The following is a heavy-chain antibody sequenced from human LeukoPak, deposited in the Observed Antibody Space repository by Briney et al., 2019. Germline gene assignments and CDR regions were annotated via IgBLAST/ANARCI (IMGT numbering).Heavy chain of an antibody. V-gene: IGHV3-23*01. CDR1: GFTLSSYA. CDR2: ISGSGDST. CDR3: AKITPRYYYDSFVY. D-gene: IGHD3-22*01. Sequence: PGGSLRLSCAASGFTLSSYAMSWVRQAPAKGLEWVSAISGSGDSTYYADSVKGRFTISRDNSKNTLYLQMNSPRAEDTAVYYCAKITPRYYYDSFVYWGQGTLVTVSS. J-gene: IGHJ4*02.